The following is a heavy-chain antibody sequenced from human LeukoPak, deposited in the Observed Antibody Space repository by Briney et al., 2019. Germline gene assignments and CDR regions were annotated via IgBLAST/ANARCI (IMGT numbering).Heavy chain of an antibody. V-gene: IGHV4-59*01. CDR3: ARDGSGSYYKWFDP. D-gene: IGHD3-10*01. CDR2: IYYIGST. Sequence: KPSETPSLTCTVSGGSMSSYYWSWIRQPPGKGLEWIGYIYYIGSTNYNPSLKSRVTISVDTSKNQLSLKLSSVTAADTAVYYCARDGSGSYYKWFDPWGQGTLVTVSS. J-gene: IGHJ5*02. CDR1: GGSMSSYY.